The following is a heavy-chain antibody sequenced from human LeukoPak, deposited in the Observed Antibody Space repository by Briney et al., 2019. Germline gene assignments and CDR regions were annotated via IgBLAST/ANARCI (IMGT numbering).Heavy chain of an antibody. CDR2: IKQDGSEK. D-gene: IGHD3-3*01. CDR1: GFTFDDYA. V-gene: IGHV3-7*01. Sequence: PGGSLRLSCAASGFTFDDYAMHWVRQAPGKGLEWVANIKQDGSEKYYVDSVKGRFTISRDNAKNSLYLQMNSLRAEDTAVYYCAREPRIRFLEWLSLYYFDYWGQGTLVTVSS. CDR3: AREPRIRFLEWLSLYYFDY. J-gene: IGHJ4*02.